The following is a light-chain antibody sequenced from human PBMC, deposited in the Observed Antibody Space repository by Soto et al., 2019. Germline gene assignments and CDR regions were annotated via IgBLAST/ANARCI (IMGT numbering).Light chain of an antibody. J-gene: IGKJ4*01. CDR3: HQRDSSPPT. V-gene: IGKV3-11*01. CDR2: DAS. CDR1: QSVNNF. Sequence: DIVLTQSPVTLSLSPGQRATLPCRATQSVNNFVDWYQQKPGKAPSLLISDASNWATGIPERFSGSGSGTDFTLTISSLQPEDFAVYFCHQRDSSPPTFGGGTKVDIK.